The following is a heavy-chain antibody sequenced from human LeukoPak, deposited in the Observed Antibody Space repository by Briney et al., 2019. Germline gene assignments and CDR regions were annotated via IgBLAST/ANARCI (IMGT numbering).Heavy chain of an antibody. V-gene: IGHV3-7*01. CDR1: GFTFSSYW. CDR3: ARRGGITIDDAFDI. J-gene: IGHJ3*02. CDR2: IKEDGSEK. D-gene: IGHD3-10*01. Sequence: QPGGSLRLSCAASGFTFSSYWMAWVRQAPGKGLEWVGNIKEDGSEKYYVESVKGRFTFSRDNAKNSLYMQMNSVRAEDTAMYYCARRGGITIDDAFDIWGQGTMVTVSS.